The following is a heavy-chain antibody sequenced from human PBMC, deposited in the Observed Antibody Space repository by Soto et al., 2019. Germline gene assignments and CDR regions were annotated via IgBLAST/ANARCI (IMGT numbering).Heavy chain of an antibody. CDR2: ISGNSGYI. CDR3: ASEITVDGRAGY. CDR1: GFFFSSYT. V-gene: IGHV3-21*01. J-gene: IGHJ4*02. Sequence: EVQLVESGGGLVKPGGSLRLSCAGSGFFFSSYTMNWVRQAPGKGLEWVSSISGNSGYIYYADSVKGRFTISRDNVKNSLFLQMKNLRAEDTAVYYCASEITVDGRAGYWGQGTLVTVSS. D-gene: IGHD6-19*01.